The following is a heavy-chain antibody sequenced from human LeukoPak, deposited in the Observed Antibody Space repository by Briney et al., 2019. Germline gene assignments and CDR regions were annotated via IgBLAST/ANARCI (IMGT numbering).Heavy chain of an antibody. J-gene: IGHJ5*02. D-gene: IGHD2-2*01. CDR3: ARVPKYCSSTSSCWFDP. CDR1: GYTFTRYG. CDR2: ISAYNGNT. Sequence: ASVKVSCKASGYTFTRYGISWVRQAPGQGLEWMGWISAYNGNTNYAQKLQGRVTMTTDTSTSTAYMELRSLRSDDTAVYYCARVPKYCSSTSSCWFDPWGQATLVTVSS. V-gene: IGHV1-18*01.